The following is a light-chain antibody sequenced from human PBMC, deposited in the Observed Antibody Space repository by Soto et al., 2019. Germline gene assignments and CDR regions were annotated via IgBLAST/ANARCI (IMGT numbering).Light chain of an antibody. CDR3: QTWGTGIQGV. CDR1: SGHSSYA. CDR2: LNSDGSH. Sequence: QSVLTQSPSASASLGASVKLTCTLSSGHSSYAIAWHQQQPEKGPRYLMKLNSDGSHSKGDGIPDRFSGSSSGAERYLTISSLQSDDEADYYCQTWGTGIQGVFGGGTKPTVL. V-gene: IGLV4-69*01. J-gene: IGLJ2*01.